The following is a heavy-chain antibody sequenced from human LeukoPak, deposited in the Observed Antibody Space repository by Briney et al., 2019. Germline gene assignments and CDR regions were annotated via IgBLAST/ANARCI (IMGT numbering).Heavy chain of an antibody. CDR2: IYYSGST. J-gene: IGHJ3*02. Sequence: SETLSLTCTVSGDAVYYWSWIRQPPGKGLEWIGYIYYSGSTNYNPSLKSRVTISVDTSKNQFSLKLSSVTAADTAVYYCAREEISGFDAFDIWGQGTMVTVSS. D-gene: IGHD1-26*01. CDR3: AREEISGFDAFDI. V-gene: IGHV4-59*02. CDR1: GDAVYY.